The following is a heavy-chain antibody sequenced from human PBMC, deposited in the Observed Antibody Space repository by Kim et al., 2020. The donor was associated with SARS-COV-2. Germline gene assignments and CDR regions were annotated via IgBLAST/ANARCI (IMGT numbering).Heavy chain of an antibody. CDR1: GFIFSNVW. V-gene: IGHV3-15*01. D-gene: IGHD4-17*01. CDR2: IRSMPTGGTT. Sequence: GGSLRLSCAASGFIFSNVWMTWVRQVPGKAPEWVGRIRSMPTGGTTDYGAPAKGRFYISRDDSRNMLYLEMNSLRTDDTAIYYCMTEGAGAIYGGGYWGQGTLVTVSS. J-gene: IGHJ4*02. CDR3: MTEGAGAIYGGGY.